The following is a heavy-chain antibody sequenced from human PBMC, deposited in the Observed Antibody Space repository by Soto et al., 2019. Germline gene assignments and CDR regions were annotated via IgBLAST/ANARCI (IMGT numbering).Heavy chain of an antibody. D-gene: IGHD4-17*01. CDR1: GFTFSSYW. CDR3: ARVNSVTTPWEYYYYMDV. V-gene: IGHV3-74*01. Sequence: EVQLVESGGGLVQPGGSLRLSCAASGFTFSSYWMHWVRQAPGKGLVWVSRINSDGSSTSYADSVKGRFTISRDNAKNALYLQMNSLGAEDTAVYYCARVNSVTTPWEYYYYMDVWGKGTTVTVSS. J-gene: IGHJ6*03. CDR2: INSDGSST.